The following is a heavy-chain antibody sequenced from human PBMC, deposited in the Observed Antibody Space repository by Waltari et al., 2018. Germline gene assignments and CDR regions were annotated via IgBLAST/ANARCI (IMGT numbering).Heavy chain of an antibody. CDR1: GYSIKSRYH. D-gene: IGHD2-21*02. CDR3: ARDLGSGGNSDY. CDR2: IFHSGAA. J-gene: IGHJ4*02. Sequence: QVQLQESGPGLVKPSETLSLTCAVSGYSIKSRYHWGWIRQPPGKGLEWLASIFHSGAASYNPSLKSRLTISIDRSKNQFSLKLSSVTAADTAVYYCARDLGSGGNSDYWGQGTLVTVFS. V-gene: IGHV4-38-2*02.